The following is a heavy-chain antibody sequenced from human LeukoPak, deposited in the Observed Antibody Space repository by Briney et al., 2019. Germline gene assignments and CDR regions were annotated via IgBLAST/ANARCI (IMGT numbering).Heavy chain of an antibody. J-gene: IGHJ4*02. Sequence: GGSLRLSCGASGFTFSSYGMLWVRQSPGKGLEWVAFIRYDGNIKFYADSMKGRFTISRDNSKNTLYLRINSLRPEDTALYYCVKDNPLDYWGQGTLVIVSS. D-gene: IGHD1-14*01. CDR2: IRYDGNIK. V-gene: IGHV3-30*02. CDR3: VKDNPLDY. CDR1: GFTFSSYG.